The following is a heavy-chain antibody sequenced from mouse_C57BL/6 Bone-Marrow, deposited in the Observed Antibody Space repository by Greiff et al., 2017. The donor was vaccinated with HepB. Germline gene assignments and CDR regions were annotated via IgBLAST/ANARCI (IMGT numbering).Heavy chain of an antibody. D-gene: IGHD1-1*01. CDR1: GYTFTSYW. CDR3: AREPIYYYGSRGFAY. CDR2: IHPNSGST. J-gene: IGHJ3*01. Sequence: QVQLQQPGAELVKPGASVKLSCKASGYTFTSYWMHWVKQRPGQGLEWIGMIHPNSGSTNYNEKFKSKATLTVDKSSSTAYMQLSSLTSEDSAVYYCAREPIYYYGSRGFAYWGQGTLGTVSA. V-gene: IGHV1-64*01.